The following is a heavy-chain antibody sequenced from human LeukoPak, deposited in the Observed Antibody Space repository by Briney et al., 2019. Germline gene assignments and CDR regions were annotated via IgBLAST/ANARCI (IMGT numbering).Heavy chain of an antibody. Sequence: ASVKVSCKASGYTFTSYGISWVRQAPGQGLEWMGWINPNSGGTNYAQKFQGWVTMTRDTSISTAYMELSRLRSDDTAVYYCARAPSTNWNYPHYYYYYGMDVWGQGTTVTVSS. CDR3: ARAPSTNWNYPHYYYYYGMDV. J-gene: IGHJ6*02. CDR2: INPNSGGT. V-gene: IGHV1-2*04. CDR1: GYTFTSYG. D-gene: IGHD1-7*01.